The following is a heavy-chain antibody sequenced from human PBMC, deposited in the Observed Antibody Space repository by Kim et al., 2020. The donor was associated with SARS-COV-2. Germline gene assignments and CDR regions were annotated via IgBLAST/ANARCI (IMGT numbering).Heavy chain of an antibody. CDR2: T. CDR3: TYGSSWYGTGF. D-gene: IGHD6-13*01. Sequence: TDGNPSLKSRVTLSVDTAKNQFSLKLRSVTAAETALYFCTYGSSWYGTGFWGQGTLVTVSS. J-gene: IGHJ4*02. V-gene: IGHV4-39*07.